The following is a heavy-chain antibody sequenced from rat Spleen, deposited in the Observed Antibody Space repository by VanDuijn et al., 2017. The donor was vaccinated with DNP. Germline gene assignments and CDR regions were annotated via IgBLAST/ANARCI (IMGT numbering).Heavy chain of an antibody. J-gene: IGHJ2*01. D-gene: IGHD5-1*01. CDR2: IRTKRNNYAT. CDR1: GFTFSDYN. Sequence: VQLVESGGGLVQPGRSLKLSCAASGFTFSDYNMAWVRQAPGKGLEWVTRIRTKRNNYATSYAASVKGRFSISRDDSKNMVYLQMENLKTEDTAMYYCAAAWELGYWGQGVMVTVSS. CDR3: AAAWELGY. V-gene: IGHV10-5*01.